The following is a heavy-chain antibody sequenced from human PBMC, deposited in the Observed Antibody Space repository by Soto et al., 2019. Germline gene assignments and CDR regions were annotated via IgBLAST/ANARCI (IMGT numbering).Heavy chain of an antibody. CDR3: AREGLHYGMDV. D-gene: IGHD5-12*01. V-gene: IGHV3-33*01. Sequence: GGSLRLSCAASGFTFSSYGMHWVRQAPGKGLEWVAVIWYDGSNKYYADSVKGRFTISRDNSKNTLYLQMNSLRAEDTAVYYCAREGLHYGMDVWGQGTTVTVSS. J-gene: IGHJ6*02. CDR2: IWYDGSNK. CDR1: GFTFSSYG.